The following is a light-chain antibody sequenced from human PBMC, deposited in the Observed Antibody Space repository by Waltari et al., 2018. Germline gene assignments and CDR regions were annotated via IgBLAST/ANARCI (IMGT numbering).Light chain of an antibody. J-gene: IGKJ1*01. CDR3: QHYLRLPVT. CDR1: QSVSRA. CDR2: GAS. V-gene: IGKV3-20*01. Sequence: EIVLTQSPGTLSLSLGERATLSCRASQSVSRALTWYQQKPGQARRLLIYGASTRATGIPYRFIGSGSGTDFSLTISRLEPDDFAVYYCQHYLRLPVTFGQGTTVEI.